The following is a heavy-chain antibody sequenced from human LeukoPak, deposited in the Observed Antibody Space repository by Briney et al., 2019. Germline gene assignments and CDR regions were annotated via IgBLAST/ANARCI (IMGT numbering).Heavy chain of an antibody. V-gene: IGHV3-48*01. Sequence: GGSLRLSCAASGFTFSSYSMNWVRQAPGKGLEWVSYISSSSSTIYYADSVKGRFTISRDNAKNSLYLQMNTLRAEDTAIYYCARDPHYGALDYWGQGTLVSVSS. CDR2: ISSSSSTI. CDR1: GFTFSSYS. CDR3: ARDPHYGALDY. D-gene: IGHD4-17*01. J-gene: IGHJ4*02.